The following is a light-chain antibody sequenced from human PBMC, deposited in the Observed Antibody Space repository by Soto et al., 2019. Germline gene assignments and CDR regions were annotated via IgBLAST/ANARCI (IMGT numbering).Light chain of an antibody. CDR1: QSVSSSY. CDR3: QQYVRSPQT. CDR2: GAS. J-gene: IGKJ1*01. V-gene: IGKV3-20*01. Sequence: ETVFTPSPGTLSLSPGEVTTLSCRASQSVSSSYLAWYQQKPGQAPRLLIYGASNRVTGIPDRFSGSGSGTDFTLTISRLDPEDFAMYFCQQYVRSPQTFGQGTKVDIK.